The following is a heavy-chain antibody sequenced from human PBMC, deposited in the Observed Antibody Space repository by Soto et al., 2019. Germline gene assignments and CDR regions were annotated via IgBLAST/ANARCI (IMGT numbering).Heavy chain of an antibody. CDR3: AAYHSHWGIY. CDR1: GFSFSNYW. V-gene: IGHV3-7*01. Sequence: EVQLVESGGGLVQPGGSLRLSCAASGFSFSNYWMNWVRQAPGKGLEWVANIKYDGSATDYVDSVKGRFTISRDNAKNSPHLQMTRLRADDTGVYFCAAYHSHWGIYWGQGTLVSVSS. D-gene: IGHD3-16*01. J-gene: IGHJ4*02. CDR2: IKYDGSAT.